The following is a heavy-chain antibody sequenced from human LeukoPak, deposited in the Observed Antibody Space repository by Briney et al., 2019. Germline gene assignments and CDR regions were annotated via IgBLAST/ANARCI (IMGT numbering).Heavy chain of an antibody. Sequence: SETLSLTCTVSGGSISSGDYYWSWIRQPPGKGLEWIGYIYYSGSTYYNPSLKSRVTISVDTSKNQFSLRLSSVTAADTAVYYCARVGDFWSGYYIDYWGQGTLVTVSS. D-gene: IGHD3-3*01. CDR3: ARVGDFWSGYYIDY. V-gene: IGHV4-30-4*08. CDR2: IYYSGST. J-gene: IGHJ4*02. CDR1: GGSISSGDYY.